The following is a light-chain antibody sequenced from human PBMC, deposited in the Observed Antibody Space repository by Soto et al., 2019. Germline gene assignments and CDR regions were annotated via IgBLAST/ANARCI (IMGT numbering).Light chain of an antibody. J-gene: IGLJ3*02. CDR3: QSYDSSLSGSRV. CDR1: SSNIGAGYE. CDR2: ADT. Sequence: QSVLTQPPSVSGAPGQRVTISCTGSSSNIGAGYEVHWYQQLPGTAPKLLIYADTNRPSGVPDRFSASTSGTSASLAITGLQAEDEAEYYCQSYDSSLSGSRVFGGGTKVTVL. V-gene: IGLV1-40*01.